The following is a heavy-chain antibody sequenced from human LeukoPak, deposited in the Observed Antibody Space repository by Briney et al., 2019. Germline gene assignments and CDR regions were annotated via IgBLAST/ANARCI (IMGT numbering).Heavy chain of an antibody. V-gene: IGHV1-46*01. CDR2: INPSTGST. Sequence: ASVKVSCKASGYIFTLYYIHWVRQAPGQGLEWMGIINPSTGSTSYAQKFQGRVTMTRDTSKSTVYMELSSLRSDDTAVYYCARGLGAPRLPPDYWGQGTVVTVSS. CDR3: ARGLGAPRLPPDY. J-gene: IGHJ4*02. CDR1: GYIFTLYY. D-gene: IGHD3-9*01.